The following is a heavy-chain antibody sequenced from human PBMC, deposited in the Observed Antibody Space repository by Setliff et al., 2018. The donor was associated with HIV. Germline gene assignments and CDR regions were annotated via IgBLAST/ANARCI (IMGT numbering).Heavy chain of an antibody. V-gene: IGHV4-39*01. J-gene: IGHJ3*02. CDR3: ARQSGYTRGWDIFGLVAGSFDI. CDR1: DGSISSSSYY. Sequence: SETLSLTCNVSDGSISSSSYYWAWIRQPPGNGLEWIGTIYYSGNTYYRPSLKSRVTVSIDTSKNQFSLRLNSVTAADTAVYYCARQSGYTRGWDIFGLVAGSFDIWGQGTMVTVSS. D-gene: IGHD3-3*01. CDR2: IYYSGNT.